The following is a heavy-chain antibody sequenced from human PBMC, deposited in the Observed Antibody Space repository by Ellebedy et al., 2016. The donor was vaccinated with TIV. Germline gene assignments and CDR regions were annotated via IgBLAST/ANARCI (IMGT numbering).Heavy chain of an antibody. D-gene: IGHD6-19*01. CDR3: ARALNSAGIAVAGIGY. CDR2: IYYSGST. J-gene: IGHJ4*02. V-gene: IGHV4-39*07. CDR1: GGSISSSSYY. Sequence: SETLSLSCTVSGGSISSSSYYWGWIRQPPGKGLEWIGSIYYSGSTYYNPSLKSRVTISVDTSKNQFSLKLSSVTAADTAVYYCARALNSAGIAVAGIGYWGQGTLVTVSS.